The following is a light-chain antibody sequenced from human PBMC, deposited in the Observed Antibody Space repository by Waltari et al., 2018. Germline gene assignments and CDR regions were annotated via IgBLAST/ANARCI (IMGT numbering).Light chain of an antibody. J-gene: IGKJ2*01. Sequence: DIVMTQSPDSLAVSLGERATINSKSSQSVLYSSNNKNYLAWYQQKPGQPPKLLIYWASTRESGVPDRFSGSGSGTDFTLTISSLQAEDGAVYYCQQYYSTTYTFGQGTKLEIK. V-gene: IGKV4-1*01. CDR3: QQYYSTTYT. CDR1: QSVLYSSNNKNY. CDR2: WAS.